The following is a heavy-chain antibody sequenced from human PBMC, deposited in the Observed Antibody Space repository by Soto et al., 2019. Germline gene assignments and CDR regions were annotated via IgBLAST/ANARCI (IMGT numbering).Heavy chain of an antibody. V-gene: IGHV1-2*02. J-gene: IGHJ5*02. CDR1: GYTFTGYY. D-gene: IGHD5-18*01. CDR3: ARGMVTLALGGGAPFDP. CDR2: INPNSGGT. Sequence: ASVKVSCKASGYTFTGYYMHWVRQAPGQGLERMGWINPNSGGTNYAQKFQGRVTMTRDTSSSTAYMELSRLRSDDTAVYYCARGMVTLALGGGAPFDPWGQGTLVTVSS.